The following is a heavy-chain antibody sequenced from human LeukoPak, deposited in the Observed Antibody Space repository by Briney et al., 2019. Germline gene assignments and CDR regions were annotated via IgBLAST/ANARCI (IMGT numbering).Heavy chain of an antibody. D-gene: IGHD4-17*01. CDR1: GFTFSSYG. CDR2: IRYDGSNK. J-gene: IGHJ4*02. Sequence: PGGSLRLSCAASGFTFSSYGMHWVRQAPGKGLEWVAFIRYDGSNKYYADSVKGRFTISRDNSKNTLYLQMNSLRAEGTAVYYCAKDLGYGDYYFDYWGQGTLVTVSS. CDR3: AKDLGYGDYYFDY. V-gene: IGHV3-30*02.